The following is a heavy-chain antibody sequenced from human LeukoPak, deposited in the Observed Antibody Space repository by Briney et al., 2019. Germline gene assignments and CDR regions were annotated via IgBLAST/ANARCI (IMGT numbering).Heavy chain of an antibody. CDR2: ISWNSGSI. J-gene: IGHJ4*02. V-gene: IGHV3-9*01. Sequence: GGSLRPSCAASGFTFDDYAMHWVRQAPGKGLEWVSGISWNSGSIGYADSVKGRFTISRDNAKNSLYLQMNSLRAEDTALYYCAKDTGFTAVSPHFDYWGQGTLVTVSS. CDR3: AKDTGFTAVSPHFDY. CDR1: GFTFDDYA. D-gene: IGHD4-23*01.